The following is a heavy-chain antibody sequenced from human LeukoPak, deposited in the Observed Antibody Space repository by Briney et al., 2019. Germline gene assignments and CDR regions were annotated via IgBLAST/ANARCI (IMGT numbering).Heavy chain of an antibody. V-gene: IGHV4-39*01. CDR3: ARQISDYYYYYIDV. CDR2: IYYSGTT. D-gene: IGHD3-10*01. CDR1: GGSISSSHYY. J-gene: IGHJ6*03. Sequence: SETLSLTCSVSGGSISSSHYYWGWIRQPPGKGLEWIGTIYYSGTTYYNPSLENRVTISEDTSKNQFSLTLRSVTAADTAVYYCARQISDYYYYYIDVWGEGTTVTVSS.